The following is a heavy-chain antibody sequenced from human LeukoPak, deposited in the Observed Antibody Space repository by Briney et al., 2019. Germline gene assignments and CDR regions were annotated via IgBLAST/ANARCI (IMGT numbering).Heavy chain of an antibody. CDR1: GGSFSGYY. CDR3: ARGRRILEWLYTQRFDY. J-gene: IGHJ4*02. D-gene: IGHD3-3*01. CDR2: INHSGST. V-gene: IGHV4-34*01. Sequence: PSETLSLTCAVYGGSFSGYYWSWIRQPPGKGLEWIGKINHSGSTNYNPSLKSRDTISVDTSKNQFSLKLSSVTAADTAVYYCARGRRILEWLYTQRFDYWGQGTLVTVSS.